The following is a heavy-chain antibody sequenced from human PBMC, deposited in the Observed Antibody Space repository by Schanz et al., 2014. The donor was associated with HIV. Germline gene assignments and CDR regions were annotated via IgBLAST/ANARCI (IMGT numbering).Heavy chain of an antibody. D-gene: IGHD4-17*01. CDR3: ARADFGHDLGFDP. CDR2: IVPNLGTA. V-gene: IGHV1-69*06. Sequence: QVQLVQSGAEVKKPGSSVKVSCESSGGRFSSYAINLVRQAPGQGLEWMGGIVPNLGTANYAQKFQGRVTITADKSTSTAYMELSRLTSDDTAVYYCARADFGHDLGFDPWGEGVLVTVTS. J-gene: IGHJ5*02. CDR1: GGRFSSYA.